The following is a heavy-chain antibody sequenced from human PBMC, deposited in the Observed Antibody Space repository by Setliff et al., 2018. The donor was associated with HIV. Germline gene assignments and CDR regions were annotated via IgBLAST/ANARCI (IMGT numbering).Heavy chain of an antibody. CDR3: ARVEAFGGVSYSYYYMDV. D-gene: IGHD3-16*01. J-gene: IGHJ6*03. CDR2: INPNSGCT. V-gene: IGHV1-2*02. CDR1: GYTFTSYG. Sequence: ASVKVSCKASGYTFTSYGISWVRQAPGQGLEWVGWINPNSGCTNYAQKFQGRVTMTRDTSISTAYMELSRLRSDDTAVYYCARVEAFGGVSYSYYYMDVWGKGTTVTVSS.